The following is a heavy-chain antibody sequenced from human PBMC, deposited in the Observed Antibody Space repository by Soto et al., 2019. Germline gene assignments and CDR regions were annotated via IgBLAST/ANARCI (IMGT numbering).Heavy chain of an antibody. CDR3: ARPFGAVIINDAFDI. CDR2: IWYDGSNK. V-gene: IGHV3-33*01. CDR1: GFTFSSYG. J-gene: IGHJ3*02. Sequence: QVQLVESGGGVVQPGRSLRLSCAASGFTFSSYGMHWVRQAPGKGLEWVAVIWYDGSNKYYADSVKGRFTISRDNSKNTLYLQMNSLRAEDTAVYYCARPFGAVIINDAFDIWGQGTMVTVSS. D-gene: IGHD3-3*01.